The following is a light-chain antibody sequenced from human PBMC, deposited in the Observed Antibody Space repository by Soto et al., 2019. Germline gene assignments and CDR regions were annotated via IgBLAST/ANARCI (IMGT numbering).Light chain of an antibody. CDR1: QSVSTY. V-gene: IGKV3-11*01. CDR3: QQRSKWPIT. J-gene: IGKJ5*01. Sequence: DIVLTQSPATLSLSPGERATLSCRASQSVSTYLAWYQQKPGQAPRLFIYDASNRATGIPARFSGSGSGTDFTLTISSLEPEDFAVYYCQQRSKWPITFGQGTRLENK. CDR2: DAS.